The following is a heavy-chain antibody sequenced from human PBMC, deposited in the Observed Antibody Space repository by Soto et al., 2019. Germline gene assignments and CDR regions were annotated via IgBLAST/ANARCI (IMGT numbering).Heavy chain of an antibody. V-gene: IGHV1-3*01. J-gene: IGHJ6*02. CDR1: GYTFTNHA. D-gene: IGHD2-2*01. CDR3: ARDGHTPMPPYSYYGMDV. CDR2: LNADNGDT. Sequence: QVHLVQSGAELKRPGASVKVSCKASGYTFTNHAMHWVRQAPGQSLEWMGWLNADNGDTKYSQKLQGRVTITRDTSASTASMELTSLRSEDTAVYYCARDGHTPMPPYSYYGMDVWGQGTTVTVSS.